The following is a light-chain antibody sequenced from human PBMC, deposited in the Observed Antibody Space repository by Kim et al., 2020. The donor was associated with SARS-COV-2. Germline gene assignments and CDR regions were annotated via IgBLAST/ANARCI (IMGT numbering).Light chain of an antibody. CDR2: YDS. CDR1: NIGSKS. Sequence: APGKTARSTCGGNNIGSKSVLWYQQKPGQAPVLVIYYDSDRPSGIPERFSGSNAGNTATLTISRVEAGDEAGYYCQVWDSSSDHWVFGGGTQLTVL. V-gene: IGLV3-21*04. J-gene: IGLJ3*02. CDR3: QVWDSSSDHWV.